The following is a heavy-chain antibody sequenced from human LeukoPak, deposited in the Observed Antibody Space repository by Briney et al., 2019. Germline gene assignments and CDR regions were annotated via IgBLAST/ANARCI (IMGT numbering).Heavy chain of an antibody. CDR1: GYTFTGYY. J-gene: IGHJ4*02. CDR2: INPNSGGT. Sequence: GASVKVSCKASGYTFTGYYMHWVRQAPGQGLEWMGWINPNSGGTNYAQKFQGRVTMTEDTSTDTAYMELSSLRSEDTAVYYCATDLGGDGYKYWGQGTLVTVSS. CDR3: ATDLGGDGYKY. V-gene: IGHV1-2*02. D-gene: IGHD5-24*01.